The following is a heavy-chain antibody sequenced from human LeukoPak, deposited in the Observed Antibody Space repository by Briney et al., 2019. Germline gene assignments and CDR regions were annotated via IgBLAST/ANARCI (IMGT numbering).Heavy chain of an antibody. CDR3: ARAGLYNWNYEGTAYFDY. Sequence: GGSLRLSCEASGFTFTTYSMTWVRQAPGKGLEWVSGINWNGGSTGYADSVKGRFTISRDSAKNSLYLQTNSLRAEDTALYYCARAGLYNWNYEGTAYFDYWGQGTLVTVSS. J-gene: IGHJ4*02. V-gene: IGHV3-20*04. D-gene: IGHD1-7*01. CDR1: GFTFTTYS. CDR2: INWNGGST.